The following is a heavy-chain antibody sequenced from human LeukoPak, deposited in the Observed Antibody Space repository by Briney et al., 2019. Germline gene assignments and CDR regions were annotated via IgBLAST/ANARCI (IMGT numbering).Heavy chain of an antibody. D-gene: IGHD3-10*01. CDR1: AFTFSSYG. J-gene: IGHJ6*02. Sequence: GGSLRLSCAASAFTFSSYGMHWVRQAPGKGLEWVAVISYDGSNKYYADSVKGRFTISRDNSKNTLYLQMNSLRAEDTAVYYCAKALRRFGEGVYYYYGMDVWGQGTTVTVSS. CDR3: AKALRRFGEGVYYYYGMDV. V-gene: IGHV3-30*18. CDR2: ISYDGSNK.